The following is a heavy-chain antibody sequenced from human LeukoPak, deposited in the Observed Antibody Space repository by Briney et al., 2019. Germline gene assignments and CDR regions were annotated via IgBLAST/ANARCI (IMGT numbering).Heavy chain of an antibody. CDR2: ISGGGGST. CDR3: AKDSSIAVAGRGLDY. J-gene: IGHJ4*02. V-gene: IGHV3-23*01. Sequence: GGSLRLSCAASGSTFSNYAMSWVRQAPGKGLEWVLAISGGGGSTYFADSVRGRFTISRDNSKSTLYLQMNSLTADDTAVYYCAKDSSIAVAGRGLDYWGQGTLVTVSS. CDR1: GSTFSNYA. D-gene: IGHD6-19*01.